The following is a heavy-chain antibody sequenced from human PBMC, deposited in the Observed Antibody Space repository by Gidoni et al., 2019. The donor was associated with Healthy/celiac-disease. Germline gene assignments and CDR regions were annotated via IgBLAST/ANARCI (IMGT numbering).Heavy chain of an antibody. Sequence: QVQLQQWGAGLLKPSETLSLTCAVYGGSFSGYYWSWIRQPPGKGLEWIGEINHSGSTNYNPSLKSRVTISVDTSKNQFSLKLSSVTAADTAVYYCARGDCSGGSCPLDYWGQGTLVTVSS. J-gene: IGHJ4*02. CDR1: GGSFSGYY. CDR3: ARGDCSGGSCPLDY. CDR2: INHSGST. V-gene: IGHV4-34*01. D-gene: IGHD2-15*01.